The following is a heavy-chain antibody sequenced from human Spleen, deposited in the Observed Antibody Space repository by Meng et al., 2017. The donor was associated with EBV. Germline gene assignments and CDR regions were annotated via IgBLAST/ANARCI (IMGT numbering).Heavy chain of an antibody. CDR1: GGSTSSFS. J-gene: IGHJ5*02. Sequence: QRHLHESGPGPAKPSVPLSRSCTFFGGSTSSFSWNWIRQPSGKDLEWLGAIYHTGGPYYSPYLKSRVSISVDKSKNQFSLMLSSVTAADTAIYYCARVLDPGYSNWFDPWGQGTLVTVSS. V-gene: IGHV4-59*12. CDR3: ARVLDPGYSNWFDP. CDR2: IYHTGGP. D-gene: IGHD3-22*01.